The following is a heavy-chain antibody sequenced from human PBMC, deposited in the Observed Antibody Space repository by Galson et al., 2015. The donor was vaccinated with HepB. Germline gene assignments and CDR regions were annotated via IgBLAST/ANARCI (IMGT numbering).Heavy chain of an antibody. Sequence: SLRLSCAASGFTFSSYSMNWVRQAPGKGLEWVSSISSSSSYIYYADSVKGRFTISRDNAKNSLYLQMNSLRAEDTAVYYCARDYLSSGSAGMDVWGQGTTVTVSS. CDR2: ISSSSSYI. CDR1: GFTFSSYS. D-gene: IGHD6-19*01. CDR3: ARDYLSSGSAGMDV. V-gene: IGHV3-21*01. J-gene: IGHJ6*02.